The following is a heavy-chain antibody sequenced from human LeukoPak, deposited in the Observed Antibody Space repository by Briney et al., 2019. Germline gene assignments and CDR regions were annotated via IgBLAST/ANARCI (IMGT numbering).Heavy chain of an antibody. CDR1: GFAFSSYG. V-gene: IGHV3-30*03. J-gene: IGHJ4*02. D-gene: IGHD5-24*01. CDR3: ARGGRWLQPFDY. Sequence: GGSLRLSCAASGFAFSSYGMHWVRQAPGKGLEWVAVTSYDGSNKNYADSVKGRFTISRDNSKNTLYLQMGSLRTEDMAVYYCARGGRWLQPFDYWGQGTLVTVSS. CDR2: TSYDGSNK.